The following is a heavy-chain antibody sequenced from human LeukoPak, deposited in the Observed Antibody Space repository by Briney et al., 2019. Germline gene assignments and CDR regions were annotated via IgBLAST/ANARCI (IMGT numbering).Heavy chain of an antibody. Sequence: GASVKVSCKASGYTFTSYAMHWVRQAPGQRLERMGWINAGNGNTKYSQKFQGRVTITRDTSASTAYMELSSLRSEDTAVYYCARGITMVRGVVIIPYFDYWGQGTLVTVSS. CDR1: GYTFTSYA. D-gene: IGHD3-10*01. J-gene: IGHJ4*02. CDR3: ARGITMVRGVVIIPYFDY. CDR2: INAGNGNT. V-gene: IGHV1-3*01.